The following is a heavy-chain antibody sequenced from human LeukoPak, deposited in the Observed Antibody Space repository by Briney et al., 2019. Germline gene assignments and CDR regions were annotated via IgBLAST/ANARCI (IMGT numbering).Heavy chain of an antibody. CDR1: GYTFTNYD. V-gene: IGHV1-8*01. CDR3: TRAWSGGSDAFDI. J-gene: IGHJ3*02. Sequence: ASVKVSCKASGYTFTNYDINWVRRAPGQGLEWMGWMNPSSGNTGYAQKFQGRVTMTWSTSISTAYMELSSLRSEDTAMYYCTRAWSGGSDAFDIWGQGTMVTVSS. CDR2: MNPSSGNT. D-gene: IGHD3-3*01.